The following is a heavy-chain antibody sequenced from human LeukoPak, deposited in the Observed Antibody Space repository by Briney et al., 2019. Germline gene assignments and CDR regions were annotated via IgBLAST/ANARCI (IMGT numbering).Heavy chain of an antibody. CDR1: DGSISSSSYY. CDR2: IYYSGST. Sequence: TSETLSLTCTVSDGSISSSSYYWGWIRQPPGKGLEWIGSIYYSGSTYYNPSLKSRVTISVDTSKNQFSLKLSSVTAADTAVYYCARRDYCTSTTCYESYNWFDPWGQGTLVTVSS. V-gene: IGHV4-39*01. D-gene: IGHD2-2*01. CDR3: ARRDYCTSTTCYESYNWFDP. J-gene: IGHJ5*02.